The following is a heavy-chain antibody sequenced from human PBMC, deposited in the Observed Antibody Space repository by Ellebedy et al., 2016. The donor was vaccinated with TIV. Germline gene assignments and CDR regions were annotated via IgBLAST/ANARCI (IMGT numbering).Heavy chain of an antibody. CDR3: ARKVLRYFDHYGMDV. Sequence: GGSLRLSXAASGFTFSSYWMSWVRQAPGKGLEWVANIKQDGSEKYYVDSVKGRFTISRDNAKNSLYLQMNSLRAEDTAVYYCARKVLRYFDHYGMDVWGQGTTVTVSS. D-gene: IGHD3-9*01. CDR2: IKQDGSEK. CDR1: GFTFSSYW. V-gene: IGHV3-7*03. J-gene: IGHJ6*02.